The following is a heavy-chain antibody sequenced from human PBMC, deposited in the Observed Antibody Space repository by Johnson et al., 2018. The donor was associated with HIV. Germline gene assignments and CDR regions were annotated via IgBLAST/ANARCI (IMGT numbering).Heavy chain of an antibody. CDR2: ISYDGSNK. CDR1: GFTFSSYA. Sequence: VQLVESGGGVVQPGRSLRLSCAASGFTFSSYAMHWVRQAPGKGLEWVAVISYDGSNKYYADSVKGRFTISRDNSKNTLYLQMNSLSAEDTALYYCAKDMSVGASPVAFDIWGQGTMVTVSS. J-gene: IGHJ3*02. CDR3: AKDMSVGASPVAFDI. V-gene: IGHV3-30-3*01. D-gene: IGHD1-26*01.